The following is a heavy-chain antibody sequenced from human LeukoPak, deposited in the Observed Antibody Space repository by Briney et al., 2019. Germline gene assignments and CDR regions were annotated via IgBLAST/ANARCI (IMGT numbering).Heavy chain of an antibody. CDR3: ARGAYCGGDCYQRSLDY. D-gene: IGHD2-21*02. CDR2: IRAYNGNT. Sequence: GASVKVSCKASGYTFTNYGISWVRQAPGQGLEWMGWIRAYNGNTNYAQKLQDRVTMTTDTSTSTAYMEVRSLRSDDTAVYYCARGAYCGGDCYQRSLDYWGQGALVTVSS. J-gene: IGHJ4*02. V-gene: IGHV1-18*01. CDR1: GYTFTNYG.